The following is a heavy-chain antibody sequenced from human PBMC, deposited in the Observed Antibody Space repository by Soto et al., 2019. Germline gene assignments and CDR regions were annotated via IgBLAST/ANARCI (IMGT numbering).Heavy chain of an antibody. J-gene: IGHJ3*02. V-gene: IGHV3-23*01. CDR1: GFTFSSYA. Sequence: GGSLRLSCAASGFTFSSYAMSWVRQAPGKGLEWVSAISGSGGSTYYADSVKGRFTISRDNSKNTLYLQMNSLRAEDTAVYYCAKGTISNYYYDSSGYYFQDAFDIWGQGTMVTVS. CDR2: ISGSGGST. CDR3: AKGTISNYYYDSSGYYFQDAFDI. D-gene: IGHD3-22*01.